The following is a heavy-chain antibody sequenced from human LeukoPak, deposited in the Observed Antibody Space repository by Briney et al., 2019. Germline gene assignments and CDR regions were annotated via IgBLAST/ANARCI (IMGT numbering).Heavy chain of an antibody. CDR3: AKDRSLVVVIAILFDY. V-gene: IGHV3-23*01. D-gene: IGHD2-21*01. CDR1: GFTFSSYA. Sequence: GGSLRLSCAASGFTFSSYAMSGVREAPGKGLEGVSAISGSGGSTYYADSVKGRFTISRDNSKNPLYLQMNGLRAEDTAVYYCAKDRSLVVVIAILFDYWGQGTLVTVSS. CDR2: ISGSGGST. J-gene: IGHJ4*02.